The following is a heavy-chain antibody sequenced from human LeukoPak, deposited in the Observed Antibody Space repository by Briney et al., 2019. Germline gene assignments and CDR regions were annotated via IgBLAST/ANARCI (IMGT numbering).Heavy chain of an antibody. V-gene: IGHV4-59*01. D-gene: IGHD6-13*01. CDR2: IYYSGST. J-gene: IGHJ4*02. CDR3: ARDLYSSSWYDY. Sequence: PSETLSLTCTVSGGSISSYYWSWIRQPPGKGLEWIGYIYYSGSTNYNPSLKSRVTISVDTSKNQFSLELSSVTAADTAVYYCARDLYSSSWYDYWGQGTLVTVSS. CDR1: GGSISSYY.